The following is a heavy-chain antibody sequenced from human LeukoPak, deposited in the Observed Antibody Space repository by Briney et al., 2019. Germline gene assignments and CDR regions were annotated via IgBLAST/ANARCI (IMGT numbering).Heavy chain of an antibody. CDR1: GGSISSTPHY. Sequence: PSETLSLTCTVSGGSISSTPHYWGWIRQPAGKGLEWMGRISSAGHTNYSPFLKGQVLLSVDTSRNQFSLKLTSVTAADTAVYYCAGVDCSSSSCYLFHWGQGTLVTVSS. V-gene: IGHV4-61*02. D-gene: IGHD2-2*01. J-gene: IGHJ4*02. CDR3: AGVDCSSSSCYLFH. CDR2: ISSAGHT.